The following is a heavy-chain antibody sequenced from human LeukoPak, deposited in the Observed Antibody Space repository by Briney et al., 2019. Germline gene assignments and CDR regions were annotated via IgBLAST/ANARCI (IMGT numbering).Heavy chain of an antibody. J-gene: IGHJ4*02. CDR3: ARILGYCSGGSRYSDY. Sequence: GASVKVSCKASGYTFTSYDINWVRQATGQGLEWMGWMNPNSGNTGYAQKFQGRVTMTRNTSISTAYMELGSLRSEDTAVYYCARILGYCSGGSRYSDYWGQGTLVTVSS. D-gene: IGHD2-15*01. V-gene: IGHV1-8*01. CDR1: GYTFTSYD. CDR2: MNPNSGNT.